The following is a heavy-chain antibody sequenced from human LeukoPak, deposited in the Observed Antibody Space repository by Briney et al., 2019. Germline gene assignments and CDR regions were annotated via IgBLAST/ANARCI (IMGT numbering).Heavy chain of an antibody. CDR3: AREADRSGWYAGGMDV. V-gene: IGHV4-59*01. D-gene: IGHD6-19*01. CDR2: IYYSGST. Sequence: SGTLSLTCTVSGGSISSYYWSWIRQPPGKGLEWIGYIYYSGSTNYNPSLKSRVTISVDTSKNQFSLKLSSVTAADTAVYYCAREADRSGWYAGGMDVWGKGTTVTVSS. CDR1: GGSISSYY. J-gene: IGHJ6*03.